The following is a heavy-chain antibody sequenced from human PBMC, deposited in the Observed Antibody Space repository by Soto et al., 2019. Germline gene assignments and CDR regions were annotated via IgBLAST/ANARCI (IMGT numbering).Heavy chain of an antibody. V-gene: IGHV3-30*03. CDR1: GFTFNTYG. Sequence: QVQLVESGGGVVQPGRSLRLSCAASGFTFNTYGLHWVRQAPGKGLGWVALISYDGTDKYYEDSVKDRFTISRDNSKNTLFLQMNSLRADDTAVYYCARAYSAYELDYWGQGTLVTVSS. CDR3: ARAYSAYELDY. CDR2: ISYDGTDK. D-gene: IGHD5-12*01. J-gene: IGHJ4*02.